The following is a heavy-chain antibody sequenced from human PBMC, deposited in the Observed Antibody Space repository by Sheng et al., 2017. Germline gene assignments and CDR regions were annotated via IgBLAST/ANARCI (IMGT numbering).Heavy chain of an antibody. D-gene: IGHD5-12*01. CDR2: IILVLRLV. V-gene: IGHV1-69*10. CDR3: AREREDGYHSAFEI. CDR1: GGNFINSA. J-gene: IGHJ3*02. Sequence: QVHLVQSGAEVKKPATSMTVSCKSFGGNFINSAFNWVRQAPGQGLEWMGGIILVLRLVDYGEKFQDRITITADTSTNTVYLELSSLTSDDTAVYYCAREREDGYHSAFEIWGQGTLVTVSS.